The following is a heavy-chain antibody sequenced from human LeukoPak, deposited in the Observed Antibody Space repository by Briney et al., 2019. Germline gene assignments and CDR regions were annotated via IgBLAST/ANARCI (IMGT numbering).Heavy chain of an antibody. CDR3: AKLLRLEYYYDSSGLDY. D-gene: IGHD3-22*01. J-gene: IGHJ4*02. CDR2: ISGSGGST. V-gene: IGHV3-23*01. CDR1: GFTFSSYA. Sequence: QPGGSLRPSCAASGFTFSSYAMSWVRRAPGKGLEWVSAISGSGGSTYYADSVKGRFTISRDNSKNTLYLQMNSLRAEDTAVYYCAKLLRLEYYYDSSGLDYWGQGTLVTVSS.